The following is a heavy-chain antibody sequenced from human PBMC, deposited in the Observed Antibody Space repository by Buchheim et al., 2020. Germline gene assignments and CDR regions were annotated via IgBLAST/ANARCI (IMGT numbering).Heavy chain of an antibody. Sequence: EVQLVESGGGLVQPGGSLRLSCAASGFTFSSYSMNWVRQAPGKGLEWVSYISSSSSTIYYEDSVKGRFTISRDNDKNSLYLQMNSLRAEDTAVYYCARVLGRRFLEWSPWGQGTL. CDR3: ARVLGRRFLEWSP. D-gene: IGHD3-3*01. V-gene: IGHV3-48*01. CDR2: ISSSSSTI. J-gene: IGHJ5*02. CDR1: GFTFSSYS.